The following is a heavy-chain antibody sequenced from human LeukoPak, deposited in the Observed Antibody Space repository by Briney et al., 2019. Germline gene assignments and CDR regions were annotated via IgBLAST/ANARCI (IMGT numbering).Heavy chain of an antibody. V-gene: IGHV4-34*01. CDR1: SGSLTGYY. CDR2: IKHSGST. J-gene: IGHJ5*02. CDR3: ARGILNWSDP. Sequence: PSETLSRTCAVHSGSLTGYYSSSLSHPARKWPEWIGEIKHSGSTNYNPSLKSLVPISVDTSRNHFSLKLSSMTAADTAVFSSARGILNWSDPWGQGTLGTVSS.